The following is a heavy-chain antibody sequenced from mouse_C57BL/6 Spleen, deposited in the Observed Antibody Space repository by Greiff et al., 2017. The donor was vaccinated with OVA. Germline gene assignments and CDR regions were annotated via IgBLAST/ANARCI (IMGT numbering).Heavy chain of an antibody. CDR1: GFNIKDYY. CDR3: AITTVVATDFDY. CDR2: IDPEDGET. V-gene: IGHV14-2*01. D-gene: IGHD1-1*01. Sequence: VQLKESGAELVKPGASVKLSCTASGFNIKDYYMHWVKQRTEQGLEWIGRIDPEDGETKYAPKFQGKATITADTSSNTAYLQLSSLTSEDTAVYYCAITTVVATDFDYWGQGTTLTVSS. J-gene: IGHJ2*01.